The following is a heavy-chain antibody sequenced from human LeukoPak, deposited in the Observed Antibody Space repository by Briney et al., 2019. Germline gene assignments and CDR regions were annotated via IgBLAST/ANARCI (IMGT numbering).Heavy chain of an antibody. CDR2: TRNRANGYTT. Sequence: PGGSLRLSCAASGFTFSDYYMDWVRQAPGKGLEWVGRTRNRANGYTTEYAASVEGRFPVSRDNSKNSLFLQMNGLRPEDTAVYFCARAFCYSGGTCYSDYNDHWGQGALVTVSS. CDR3: ARAFCYSGGTCYSDYNDH. J-gene: IGHJ4*02. V-gene: IGHV3-72*01. CDR1: GFTFSDYY. D-gene: IGHD2-15*01.